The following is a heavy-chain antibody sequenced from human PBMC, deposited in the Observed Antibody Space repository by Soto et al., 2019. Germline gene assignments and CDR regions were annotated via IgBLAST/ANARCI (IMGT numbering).Heavy chain of an antibody. V-gene: IGHV3-21*01. Sequence: GGSLRLSCAASGFTFSTYSMNWVRQAPGKGLEWVSSISGSGNYTHYADFLRGRFTISGDNAKTSLYLQMNSLRAEDTAVYYCAREGINNYNEYYFDSWGQGTVVTVS. CDR1: GFTFSTYS. CDR2: ISGSGNYT. J-gene: IGHJ4*02. D-gene: IGHD4-4*01. CDR3: AREGINNYNEYYFDS.